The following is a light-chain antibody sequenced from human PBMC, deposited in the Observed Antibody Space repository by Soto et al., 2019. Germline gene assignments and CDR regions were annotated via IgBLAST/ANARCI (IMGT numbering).Light chain of an antibody. CDR1: QSVSSN. V-gene: IGKV3-15*01. Sequence: EIVMTQSPATLSVSPGERATLSCRASQSVSSNLAWYQQKPGQAPRLLIYGASARATGIPARFSGSGSGTEFTLIISNLQPEDFAVYYCHQYLNWPQAFGQGTKVEIK. CDR3: HQYLNWPQA. CDR2: GAS. J-gene: IGKJ1*01.